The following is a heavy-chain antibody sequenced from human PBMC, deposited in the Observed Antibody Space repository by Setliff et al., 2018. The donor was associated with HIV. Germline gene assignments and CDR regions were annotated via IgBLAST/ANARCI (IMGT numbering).Heavy chain of an antibody. J-gene: IGHJ4*02. V-gene: IGHV1-24*01. CDR1: GYTLTELS. Sequence: ASVKVSCKVSGYTLTELSMHWVRQALEKGLEWMGGFDPEDGETIYAQKFQGRVIMTEDTSSDPAYMELSSLGSEDMAVYYCATVSHNSRGSDWYGYFDYWGQGTLVTVSS. CDR2: FDPEDGET. CDR3: ATVSHNSRGSDWYGYFDY. D-gene: IGHD6-19*01.